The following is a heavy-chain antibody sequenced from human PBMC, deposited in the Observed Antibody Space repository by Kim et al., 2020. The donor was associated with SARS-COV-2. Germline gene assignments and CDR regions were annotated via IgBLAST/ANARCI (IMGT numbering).Heavy chain of an antibody. J-gene: IGHJ4*02. Sequence: GGSLRLSCTASGFTFGDYAMSWFRQAPGKGLEWVGFIRSKAYGGTTEYAASVKGRFTISRDDSKSIAYLQMNSLKTEDTAVYYCTRGAGYYGSGSYYLFDYWGQGTLVTVSS. D-gene: IGHD3-10*01. CDR3: TRGAGYYGSGSYYLFDY. CDR2: IRSKAYGGTT. CDR1: GFTFGDYA. V-gene: IGHV3-49*03.